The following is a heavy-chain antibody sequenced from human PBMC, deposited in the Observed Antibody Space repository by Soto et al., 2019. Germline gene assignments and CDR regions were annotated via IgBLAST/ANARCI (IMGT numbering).Heavy chain of an antibody. CDR3: SRWGHWFDP. Sequence: EVQLVESGGGLVQPGGSLRLSCAASGFSFSTYWMAWVRQARGKGLEWVANIDQGGGEKDYVDSVRVRFTISRDNAKTSLYLQMNRLRAEDTAIYYCSRWGHWFDPWGQGTMVSVSS. CDR1: GFSFSTYW. D-gene: IGHD7-27*01. J-gene: IGHJ5*02. CDR2: IDQGGGEK. V-gene: IGHV3-7*05.